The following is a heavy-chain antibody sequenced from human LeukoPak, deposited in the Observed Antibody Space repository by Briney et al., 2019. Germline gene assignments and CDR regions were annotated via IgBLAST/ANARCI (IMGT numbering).Heavy chain of an antibody. D-gene: IGHD3-3*01. Sequence: GGSLRLSCAASGFTFSSYGMHWVRQAPGKGPEWVAVIWYGGNNKYYADSVKGRFNISRDNSKNTLYLQMNSLRAEDTAVYYCAKGGESGSFDYWGQGTLVTVSS. V-gene: IGHV3-30*02. CDR2: IWYGGNNK. CDR1: GFTFSSYG. J-gene: IGHJ4*02. CDR3: AKGGESGSFDY.